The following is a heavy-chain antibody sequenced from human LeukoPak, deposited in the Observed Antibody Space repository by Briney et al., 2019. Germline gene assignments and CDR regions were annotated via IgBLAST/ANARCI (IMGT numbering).Heavy chain of an antibody. Sequence: GGSLRLSCAASGFTFSSYWMNWVRQAPEKGLVWVSRIASDGSSTTYADSVKGRFSISRDNAKNSLYLQMSNLRAEDTAVYFCARGGGLDVWGQGATVTVSS. V-gene: IGHV3-74*01. CDR3: ARGGGLDV. CDR2: IASDGSST. D-gene: IGHD3-16*01. J-gene: IGHJ6*02. CDR1: GFTFSSYW.